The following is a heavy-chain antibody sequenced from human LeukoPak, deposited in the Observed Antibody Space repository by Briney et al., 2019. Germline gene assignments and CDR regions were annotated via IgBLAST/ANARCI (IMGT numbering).Heavy chain of an antibody. CDR1: GFTFDDYG. V-gene: IGHV3-20*04. CDR3: ARVGVLGYMDV. Sequence: GGSLRLSCAASGFTFDDYGMSWVRQAPGKGLEWVSGINWNGGSTGYADSVKGRFTISRDNAKNSLYLQMDSLRAEDTALYYCARVGVLGYMDVWGKGTTVTVSS. J-gene: IGHJ6*03. D-gene: IGHD7-27*01. CDR2: INWNGGST.